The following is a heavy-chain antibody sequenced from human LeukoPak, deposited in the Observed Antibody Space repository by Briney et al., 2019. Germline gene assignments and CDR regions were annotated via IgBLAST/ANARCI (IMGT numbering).Heavy chain of an antibody. J-gene: IGHJ4*02. CDR3: SWLRLAAAGTDY. CDR1: GFTLSSYS. V-gene: IGHV3-21*06. CDR2: ISSSGTHI. D-gene: IGHD6-13*01. Sequence: PGGSLRLSCAASGFTLSSYSMNWVRQAPGKGLEWVSSISSSGTHIHDADSVKGRFTISRDNAKNSLYLQMDSLRVEDTAVYYCSWLRLAAAGTDYWGQGTLVTVSS.